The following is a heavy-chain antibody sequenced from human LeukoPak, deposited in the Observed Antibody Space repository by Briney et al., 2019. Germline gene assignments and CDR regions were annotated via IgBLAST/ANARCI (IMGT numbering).Heavy chain of an antibody. D-gene: IGHD5-18*01. V-gene: IGHV4-59*01. CDR2: IYYSGST. CDR1: GGSISSYY. Sequence: SETLSLTCTVSGGSISSYYWSWIRQPPGKGLEWIGYIYYSGSTNYNPSLKSRVTISVDTSKNQSSLKLSSVTAADTAVYYCARVEKIQLWLQADYWGQGTLVTVSS. CDR3: ARVEKIQLWLQADY. J-gene: IGHJ4*02.